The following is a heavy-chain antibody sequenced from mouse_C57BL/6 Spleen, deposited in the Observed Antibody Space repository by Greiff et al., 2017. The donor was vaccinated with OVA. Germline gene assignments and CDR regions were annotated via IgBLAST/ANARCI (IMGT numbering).Heavy chain of an antibody. J-gene: IGHJ2*01. CDR1: GYAFSSSW. V-gene: IGHV1-82*01. CDR3: ARWSSPYYFDY. CDR2: IYPGDGDT. Sequence: QVQLQQSGPELVKPGASVKISCKASGYAFSSSWMNWVKQRPGKGLEWIGRIYPGDGDTNYNGKFKGKATLTADKSSSTAYMQLSSLTSEDSAVYFCARWSSPYYFDYWGQGTTLTVSS.